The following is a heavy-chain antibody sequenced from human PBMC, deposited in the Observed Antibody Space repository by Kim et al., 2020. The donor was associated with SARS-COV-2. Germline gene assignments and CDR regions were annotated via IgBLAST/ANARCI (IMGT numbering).Heavy chain of an antibody. J-gene: IGHJ4*01. CDR1: GFTFSSYA. CDR2: IYGGGSST. D-gene: IGHD1-26*01. V-gene: IGHV3-23*03. CDR3: AKDGDSSKWELLRTFDY. Sequence: GGSLRLSCATSGFTFSSYAMSWVRQAPGKGLEWVSTIYGGGSSTYYADSVKGRFTISRDNSKNTLYLQMNSLRAEDTAVYYCAKDGDSSKWELLRTFDY.